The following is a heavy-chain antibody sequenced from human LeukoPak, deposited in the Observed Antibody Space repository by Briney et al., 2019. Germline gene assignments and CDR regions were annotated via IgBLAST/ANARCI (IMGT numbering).Heavy chain of an antibody. CDR1: GGSISSGGYY. CDR2: IYYSGST. Sequence: SQTLSLTCTVSGGSISSGGYYWSWIRQHPGKGLEWIGYIYYSGSTYYNPSLKSRVTISVDTSKNQFSLKLSSVTAADTAVYYCARVRIQLTSYYFGYWGQGTLVTVSS. V-gene: IGHV4-31*03. D-gene: IGHD5-18*01. CDR3: ARVRIQLTSYYFGY. J-gene: IGHJ4*02.